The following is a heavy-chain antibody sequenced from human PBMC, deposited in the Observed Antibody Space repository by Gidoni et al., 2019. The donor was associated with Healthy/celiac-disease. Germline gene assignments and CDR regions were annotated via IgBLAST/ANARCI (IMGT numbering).Heavy chain of an antibody. V-gene: IGHV3-30*18. D-gene: IGHD1-26*01. CDR1: GFTFSSYG. Sequence: QVQLVESGGGVVQPGRSLRLSCAASGFTFSSYGMHWVRQAPGKGLEWVAVISYDGSNKYYADSVKGRFTISRDNSKNTLYLQMNSLRAEDTAVYYCAKDRGSGSHHFDYWGQGTLVTVSS. CDR2: ISYDGSNK. J-gene: IGHJ4*02. CDR3: AKDRGSGSHHFDY.